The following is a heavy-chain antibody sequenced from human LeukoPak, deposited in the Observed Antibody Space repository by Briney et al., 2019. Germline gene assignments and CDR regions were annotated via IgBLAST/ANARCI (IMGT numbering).Heavy chain of an antibody. Sequence: PGGSLRLSCAVSGFTFSTYAMSWVRQAPGKGLEWVSYISSSSGTIYYADSVKGRFTISRDNAKNSLYLQMNSLRAEDTAVYYCARRPEFGVLYYMDVWGKGTTVTVSS. CDR3: ARRPEFGVLYYMDV. D-gene: IGHD3-16*01. CDR2: ISSSSGTI. CDR1: GFTFSTYA. V-gene: IGHV3-48*01. J-gene: IGHJ6*03.